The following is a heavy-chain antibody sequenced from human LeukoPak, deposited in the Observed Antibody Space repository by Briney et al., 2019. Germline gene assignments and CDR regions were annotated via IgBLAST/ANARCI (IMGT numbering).Heavy chain of an antibody. Sequence: GGSLRLSCAASGFTFSSYAMSWVRQAPGKGLEWVSAISGSGGSTYYADSVKGRFTISRDNSKNTLYLQMNSLRAEDTAVYYCAKDRVPLAARPLHFDYWGQGTLVTVAS. CDR1: GFTFSSYA. D-gene: IGHD6-6*01. J-gene: IGHJ4*02. CDR3: AKDRVPLAARPLHFDY. V-gene: IGHV3-23*01. CDR2: ISGSGGST.